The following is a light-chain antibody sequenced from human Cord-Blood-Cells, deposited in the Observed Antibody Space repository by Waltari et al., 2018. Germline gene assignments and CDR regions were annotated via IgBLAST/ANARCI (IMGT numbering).Light chain of an antibody. V-gene: IGLV2-23*01. CDR1: SSDAGSYNL. J-gene: IGLJ3*02. CDR3: CSYAGSSNWV. Sequence: QSALTQPAPVSGPSGQPVTISGTGTSSDAGSYNLVPWYQQHPGKDPKLMIYEGSKRPSGVSNRFSGSKSGNTASLTIAGLQAEDEADYYCCSYAGSSNWVFGGGTKLTVL. CDR2: EGS.